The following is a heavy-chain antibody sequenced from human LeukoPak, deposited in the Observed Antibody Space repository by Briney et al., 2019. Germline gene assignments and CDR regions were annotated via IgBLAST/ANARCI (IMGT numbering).Heavy chain of an antibody. V-gene: IGHV3-30*04. CDR3: ARDRTYYYDSSGYSDY. Sequence: GRSLRLSCAASGFTFSSYAMHWVRQAPGKGLEWVAVISYDGSNKYYADSVKGRFTISRDNAKNSLYLQMNSLRAEDTAVYYCARDRTYYYDSSGYSDYWGQGTLVTVSS. CDR1: GFTFSSYA. D-gene: IGHD3-22*01. J-gene: IGHJ4*02. CDR2: ISYDGSNK.